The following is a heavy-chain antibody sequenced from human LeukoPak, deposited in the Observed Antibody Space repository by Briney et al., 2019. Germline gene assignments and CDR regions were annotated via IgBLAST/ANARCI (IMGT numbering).Heavy chain of an antibody. D-gene: IGHD6-13*01. CDR1: GGSISTYY. CDR2: NHYTGST. CDR3: ARVGFTSSWSNFDY. J-gene: IGHJ4*02. Sequence: PSETLSLTCTVFGGSISTYYWTWIRQPPGKGLEWIGYNHYTGSTNHNPSLKSRVTMSVDTSKNQFSLKLSSVTAADTAVYYCARVGFTSSWSNFDYWGQGTLVTVSS. V-gene: IGHV4-59*01.